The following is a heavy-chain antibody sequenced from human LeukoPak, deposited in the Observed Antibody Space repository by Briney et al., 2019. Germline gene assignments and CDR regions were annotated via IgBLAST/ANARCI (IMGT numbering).Heavy chain of an antibody. CDR3: ARGKALYDYVWGSYRLNYFDY. CDR2: IYYSGST. V-gene: IGHV4-59*01. J-gene: IGHJ4*02. Sequence: PSETLSLTCTVSGGSISSYYWSWIWQPPGKGLEWIGYIYYSGSTNYNPSLKSRVTISVDTSKNQFSLKLSSVTAADTAVYYCARGKALYDYVWGSYRLNYFDYWGQGTLVTVSS. D-gene: IGHD3-16*02. CDR1: GGSISSYY.